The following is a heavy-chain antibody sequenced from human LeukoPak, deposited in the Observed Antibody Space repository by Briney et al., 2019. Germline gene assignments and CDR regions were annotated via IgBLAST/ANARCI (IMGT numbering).Heavy chain of an antibody. D-gene: IGHD4-23*01. CDR1: GFTFSSYW. CDR3: ARGRPHGNDY. J-gene: IGHJ4*02. Sequence: GGSLRLSCAASGFTFSSYWMNWVRQAPGKGLVWVSRIASDRSSTTYADSVKGRFSISRDNAKNTLYLQMNSLRVEDTAVYYCARGRPHGNDYWGQGTLVTVSS. CDR2: IASDRSST. V-gene: IGHV3-74*01.